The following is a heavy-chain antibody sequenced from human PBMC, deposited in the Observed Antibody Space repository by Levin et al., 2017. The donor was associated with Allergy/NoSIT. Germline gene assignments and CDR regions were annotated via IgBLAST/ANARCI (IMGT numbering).Heavy chain of an antibody. J-gene: IGHJ6*04. D-gene: IGHD5-18*01. Sequence: GESLKISCAASGFTFSSYAMHWVRQAPGKGLEWVAVISYDGSNKYYADSVKGRFTISRDNSKNTLYLQMNSLRAEDTAVYYCARDLMGRRSWLMDVWGKGTTVTVSS. CDR3: ARDLMGRRSWLMDV. CDR1: GFTFSSYA. V-gene: IGHV3-30-3*01. CDR2: ISYDGSNK.